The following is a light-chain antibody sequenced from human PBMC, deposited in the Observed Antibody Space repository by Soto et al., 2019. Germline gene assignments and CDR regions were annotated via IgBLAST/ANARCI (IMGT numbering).Light chain of an antibody. J-gene: IGKJ1*01. CDR2: AAS. Sequence: DIQMTQSPPSVSATAGERVTITFLASQGISSSLACYQQKPVKARKLLFYAASSLQGGVPSRFSGGGSGTDFTLTISSLQAEYFATYCCQHSYSLPQTFGQGTKVDIK. CDR3: QHSYSLPQT. CDR1: QGISSS. V-gene: IGKV1-12*01.